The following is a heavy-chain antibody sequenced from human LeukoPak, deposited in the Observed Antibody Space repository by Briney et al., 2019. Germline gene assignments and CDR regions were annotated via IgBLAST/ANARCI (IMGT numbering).Heavy chain of an antibody. CDR1: GFTFSSYA. J-gene: IGHJ4*02. Sequence: GGSLRLSCAASGFTFSSYAMSWVRQAPGKGLEWVSAISGSGGSTYYADSVKGRFTISRDNSKNTLYLQMNSLRAEDTAVYYCAKWAMIVVVIKGGYFDYWGQGTLVTVSS. D-gene: IGHD3-22*01. V-gene: IGHV3-23*01. CDR3: AKWAMIVVVIKGGYFDY. CDR2: ISGSGGST.